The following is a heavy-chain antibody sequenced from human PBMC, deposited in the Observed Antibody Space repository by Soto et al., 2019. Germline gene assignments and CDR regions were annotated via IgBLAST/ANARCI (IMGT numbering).Heavy chain of an antibody. CDR2: IKQDGSDK. V-gene: IGHV3-7*01. Sequence: GGTLRLSCAASGFSFSSYWMSCVRQAPGKGLEWVANIKQDGSDKYYVDSVKGRFTISRDNAKNSLYLQMNSLRADDTAVYYCARETYGDYFDYWGQGTLVTVSS. CDR1: GFSFSSYW. D-gene: IGHD4-17*01. CDR3: ARETYGDYFDY. J-gene: IGHJ4*02.